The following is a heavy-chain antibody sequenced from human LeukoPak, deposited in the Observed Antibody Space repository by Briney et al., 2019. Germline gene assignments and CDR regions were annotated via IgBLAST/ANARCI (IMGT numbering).Heavy chain of an antibody. D-gene: IGHD6-13*01. V-gene: IGHV4-39*07. CDR1: GGSISSSSYY. CDR3: ARDHGYSSSWYAVWFDP. J-gene: IGHJ5*02. CDR2: IHYSGST. Sequence: SETLSLTCTVSGGSISSSSYYWAWIRQPPGKGLEWIGSIHYSGSTYYNPSLKSRVTISVDTSKNQFSLKLSSVTAADTAVYYCARDHGYSSSWYAVWFDPWGQGTLVTVSS.